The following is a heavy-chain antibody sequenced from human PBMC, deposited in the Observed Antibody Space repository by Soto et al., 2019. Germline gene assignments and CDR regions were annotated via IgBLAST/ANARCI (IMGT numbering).Heavy chain of an antibody. J-gene: IGHJ4*02. CDR2: IYYSGTT. Sequence: QVQLQESGPGLVKPSQTLSLTCTVSGGSISSGGYYWSWIRQHPGKGLEWIGYIYYSGTTYYNPSLKVRVTISVDTSKNQFSLKLSSVTAADTAVYYCARGGYCSGGSCYSGYFDYWGQGTLVTVSS. CDR1: GGSISSGGYY. V-gene: IGHV4-31*03. D-gene: IGHD2-15*01. CDR3: ARGGYCSGGSCYSGYFDY.